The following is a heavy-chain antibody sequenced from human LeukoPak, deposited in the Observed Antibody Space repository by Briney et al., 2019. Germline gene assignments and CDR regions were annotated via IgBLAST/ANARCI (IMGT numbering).Heavy chain of an antibody. J-gene: IGHJ3*02. D-gene: IGHD3-10*01. CDR3: ARDLSDYYGSGSYRPIDAFDI. CDR1: GGSFSGYY. CDR2: INHSGSP. V-gene: IGHV4-34*01. Sequence: SETLSLTCAVYGGSFSGYYWSWIRQPPGKGLEWIGEINHSGSPNYNPSLKSRVTISIDTSKNQFSLKLSTVTAADTAVYYCARDLSDYYGSGSYRPIDAFDIWGQGTMVTVSS.